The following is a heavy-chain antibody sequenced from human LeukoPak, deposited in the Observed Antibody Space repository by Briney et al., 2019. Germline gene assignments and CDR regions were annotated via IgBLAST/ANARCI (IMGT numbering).Heavy chain of an antibody. CDR3: ARDVNPGYYYGSGSYTSWFDP. Sequence: SQTLSLTCTVSGGSISSGDYYWSWIRQPPGKGLEWIGYIHYSGSTYYNPSLKSRVTISVDTSKNQFSLKLSSVTAADTAVYYCARDVNPGYYYGSGSYTSWFDPWGQGTLVTVSS. D-gene: IGHD3-10*01. V-gene: IGHV4-30-4*01. CDR1: GGSISSGDYY. CDR2: IHYSGST. J-gene: IGHJ5*02.